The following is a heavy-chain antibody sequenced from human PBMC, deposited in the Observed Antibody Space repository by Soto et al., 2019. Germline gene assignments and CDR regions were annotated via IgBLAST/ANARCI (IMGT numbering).Heavy chain of an antibody. Sequence: EVQLLESGGGLVQPGGSLRLSCAASGFTFSSYAMSWVRQAPGKGLEWVSAISGSGGSTYYADSVKGRFTISRDNSKNTLYLQMNSLRAEDTAVYYCAKDYYYDSSGYLYYYYGMDVWGQGTTVTVSS. CDR1: GFTFSSYA. CDR2: ISGSGGST. CDR3: AKDYYYDSSGYLYYYYGMDV. V-gene: IGHV3-23*01. J-gene: IGHJ6*02. D-gene: IGHD3-22*01.